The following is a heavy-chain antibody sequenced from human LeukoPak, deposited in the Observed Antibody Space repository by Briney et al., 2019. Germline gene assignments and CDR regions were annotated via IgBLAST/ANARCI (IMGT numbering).Heavy chain of an antibody. D-gene: IGHD1-26*01. CDR3: ARTSYYGPSLYFDF. J-gene: IGHJ4*02. CDR1: GDSITTYY. Sequence: SETLSLTCTVSGDSITTYYWSWIRQPPGKGLEWIGYIYHSGSTNYNPSLKSRVTISVDTSKNQFSLKLSSVTVADTAVYYCARTSYYGPSLYFDFWGQGTLVTVSS. V-gene: IGHV4-59*08. CDR2: IYHSGST.